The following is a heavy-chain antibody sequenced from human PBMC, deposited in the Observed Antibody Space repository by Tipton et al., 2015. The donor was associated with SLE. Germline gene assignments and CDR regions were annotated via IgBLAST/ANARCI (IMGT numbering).Heavy chain of an antibody. CDR3: ARSGSSWSKDWYFDL. V-gene: IGHV4-59*01. CDR1: GGSISSYY. J-gene: IGHJ2*01. Sequence: TLSLTCTVSGGSISSYYWSWIRQPPGKGLGWIGYIYYSGSTNYNPSLKSRVTISVDTSKNQFSLKLSSVTAADTAVYYCARSGSSWSKDWYFDLWGRGTLVTVSS. CDR2: IYYSGST. D-gene: IGHD6-13*01.